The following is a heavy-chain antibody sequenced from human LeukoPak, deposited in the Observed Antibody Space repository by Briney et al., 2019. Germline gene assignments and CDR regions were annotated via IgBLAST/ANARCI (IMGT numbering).Heavy chain of an antibody. J-gene: IGHJ4*02. CDR2: IKQDGSEK. D-gene: IGHD6-13*01. CDR3: ARDGFVGAADY. V-gene: IGHV3-7*01. CDR1: EFIFSGYW. Sequence: PGGSLRLSCAASEFIFSGYWMNWVRQAPGKGLEWVANIKQDGSEKQYVDSVRGRFTISRDNAKNSLYLQVNCLRVEDTAVYYCARDGFVGAADYWGQGTLVTVSS.